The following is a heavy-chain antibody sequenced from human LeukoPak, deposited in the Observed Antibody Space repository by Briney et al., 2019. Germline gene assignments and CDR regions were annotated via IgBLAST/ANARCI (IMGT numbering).Heavy chain of an antibody. CDR2: IYYSGST. CDR3: ARGRGAVWFGYFDY. V-gene: IGHV4-31*03. J-gene: IGHJ4*02. Sequence: SQTLSLTCTVYGGSISSGGYYWSWIRQHPGKGLEWIGYIYYSGSTYYNPSLKSRVTISVDTSKNQFSLKLSSVTAADTAVYYCARGRGAVWFGYFDYWGQGTLVTVSS. D-gene: IGHD3-10*01. CDR1: GGSISSGGYY.